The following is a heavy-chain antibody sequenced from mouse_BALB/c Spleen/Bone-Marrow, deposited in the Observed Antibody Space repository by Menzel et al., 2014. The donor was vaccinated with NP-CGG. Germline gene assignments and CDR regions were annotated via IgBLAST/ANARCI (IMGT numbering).Heavy chain of an antibody. D-gene: IGHD2-5*01. CDR1: GYTFTSYW. Sequence: VQLPQSGAELVKHGASENLYCKASGYTFTSYWMHWGKQRPGQGLEWIGEINPSNGRTNYNDKFKSKATLTVDKSSSTAYMQLSSLKSEDAAVYYCASYYNNYAYWSQGTLVTVSA. CDR3: ASYYNNYAY. J-gene: IGHJ3*01. V-gene: IGHV1S81*02. CDR2: INPSNGRT.